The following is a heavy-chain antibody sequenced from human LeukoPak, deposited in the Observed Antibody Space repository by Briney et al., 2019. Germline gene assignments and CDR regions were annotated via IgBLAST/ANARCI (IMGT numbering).Heavy chain of an antibody. J-gene: IGHJ1*01. CDR3: AKGLPRAHFGMVTAIDD. D-gene: IGHD3-3*01. V-gene: IGHV3-30*02. CDR2: IRYDGSNR. Sequence: PGGSLRLSCAVSGFTFSNYGMHWVRQAPGKGLEWVAFIRYDGSNRYYADSVKGRFTISRDNSKNTLYLQMNSLRAEDTAVYYCAKGLPRAHFGMVTAIDDWGQGTLVTVSS. CDR1: GFTFSNYG.